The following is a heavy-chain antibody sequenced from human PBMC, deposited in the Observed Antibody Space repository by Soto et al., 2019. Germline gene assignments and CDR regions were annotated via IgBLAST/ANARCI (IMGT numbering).Heavy chain of an antibody. J-gene: IGHJ4*02. V-gene: IGHV3-74*01. Sequence: SCAASGFTFSNDWMHWVRQAPGKGLEWVSRINGDGGSTHYADSVRGRFTISRDNAKNTLFLQLNSLRAEDTAVYYCIKVPTGGVGVPRFYFDTWCQGTLANVYS. CDR1: GFTFSNDW. CDR2: INGDGGST. CDR3: IKVPTGGVGVPRFYFDT. D-gene: IGHD3-3*01.